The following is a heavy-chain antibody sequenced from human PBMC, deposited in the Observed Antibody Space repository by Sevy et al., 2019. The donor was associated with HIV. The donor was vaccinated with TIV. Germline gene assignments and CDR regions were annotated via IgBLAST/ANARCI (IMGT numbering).Heavy chain of an antibody. CDR2: IIPIFGTA. Sequence: ASVKVSCKASGGTFSSYAISWVRQAPGQGLEWMGGIIPIFGTANYAQKFQGRVTITADKSTSTAYMELGSLRSEDTAVYYCARERGMVVVSSGWFDPWGQGTLVTVSS. CDR1: GGTFSSYA. V-gene: IGHV1-69*06. CDR3: ARERGMVVVSSGWFDP. D-gene: IGHD3-22*01. J-gene: IGHJ5*02.